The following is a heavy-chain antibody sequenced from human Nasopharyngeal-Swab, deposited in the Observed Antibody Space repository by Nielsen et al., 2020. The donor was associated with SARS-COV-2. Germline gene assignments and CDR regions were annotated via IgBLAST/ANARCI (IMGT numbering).Heavy chain of an antibody. CDR2: IYYIGST. CDR1: GGSISSSSYY. Sequence: GSLRLPCTVSGGSISSSSYYWGWSRQPPGKGLEWIGSIYYIGSTYYNPSLKSRLTISVDTSKHQFSLKLSSVTAADPAVYYCARPEVLRYFDWLFPANWFDPWGQGTLVTVSS. V-gene: IGHV4-39*01. D-gene: IGHD3-9*01. J-gene: IGHJ5*02. CDR3: ARPEVLRYFDWLFPANWFDP.